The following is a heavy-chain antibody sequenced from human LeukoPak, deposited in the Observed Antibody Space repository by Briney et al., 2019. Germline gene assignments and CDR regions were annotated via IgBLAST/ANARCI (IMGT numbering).Heavy chain of an antibody. CDR1: GYTFTSYG. Sequence: ASVKVSCKASGYTFTSYGISWVRQAPGQGLEWMGWISAYNGNTNYAQKLQGRVTMTTDTSTSTAYMELSRLRSDDTAVYYCARHTTTANNWFDPWGQGTLVTVSS. CDR3: ARHTTTANNWFDP. D-gene: IGHD1-1*01. V-gene: IGHV1-18*01. J-gene: IGHJ5*02. CDR2: ISAYNGNT.